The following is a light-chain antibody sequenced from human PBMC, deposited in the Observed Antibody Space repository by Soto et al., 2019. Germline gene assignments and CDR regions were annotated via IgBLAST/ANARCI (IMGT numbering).Light chain of an antibody. CDR1: QSVSSS. V-gene: IGKV3-11*01. CDR3: QQYKSSPIT. Sequence: EIVLTQSPATLSFSPGERATIYCRASQSVSSSLAWYQQKPGQSPRLVIYDASNRATGIPARFSGSGSGTDFTLTISNLQPEDFATYYCQQYKSSPITVGQGTRREIK. J-gene: IGKJ5*01. CDR2: DAS.